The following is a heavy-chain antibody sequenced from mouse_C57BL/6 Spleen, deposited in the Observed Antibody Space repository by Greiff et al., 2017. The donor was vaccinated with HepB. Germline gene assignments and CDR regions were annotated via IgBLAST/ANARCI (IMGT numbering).Heavy chain of an antibody. J-gene: IGHJ2*01. CDR1: GYTFTSYW. V-gene: IGHV1-7*01. D-gene: IGHD2-4*01. CDR3: ARPYDYDYYFDY. CDR2: INPSSGYN. Sequence: QVQLQQSGAELAKPWASVKLSCKASGYTFTSYWMHWVKQRPGKGLEWIGYINPSSGYNKYNQKFKDKATLTADKSSSTAYMQLSSLTYEDSAVYYCARPYDYDYYFDYWGQGTTLTVSS.